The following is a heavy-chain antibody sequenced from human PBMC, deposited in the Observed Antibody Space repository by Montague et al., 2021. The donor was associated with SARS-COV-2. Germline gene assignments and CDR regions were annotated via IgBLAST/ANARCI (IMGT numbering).Heavy chain of an antibody. Sequence: SLRLSCAASGFTFSSYEMNWVRQAPGKGLEWVSYISSSGSNIYYADSVKGRFTISRDNAKNSLYLQMNSLRAEDTAVYYCARVVTIFGVVTYYYYYYMDVWGQGTTVTVSS. CDR1: GFTFSSYE. J-gene: IGHJ6*03. V-gene: IGHV3-48*03. D-gene: IGHD3-3*01. CDR2: ISSSGSNI. CDR3: ARVVTIFGVVTYYYYYYMDV.